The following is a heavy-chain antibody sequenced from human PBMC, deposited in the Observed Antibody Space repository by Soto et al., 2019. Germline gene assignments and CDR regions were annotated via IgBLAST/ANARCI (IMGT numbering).Heavy chain of an antibody. CDR2: IYYSGST. CDR1: GDSISSSNY. CDR3: ARSDGRY. J-gene: IGHJ4*02. Sequence: TSETLSLTCAVSGDSISSSNYWSWIRQPPGKGLEWIGYIYYSGSTNYNPSLKSRVTISVDTSKNQFSLKLSSVTAADTAVYYCARSDGRYWGQGTLVTVSS. V-gene: IGHV4-61*01.